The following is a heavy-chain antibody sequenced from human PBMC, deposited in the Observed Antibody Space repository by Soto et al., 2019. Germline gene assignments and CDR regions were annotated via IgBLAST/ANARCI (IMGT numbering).Heavy chain of an antibody. V-gene: IGHV1-69*13. J-gene: IGHJ5*02. CDR3: ARDIRDIVVVPAAIGWFDP. Sequence: SVEVSCKASGGTFSSYAISWVRQAPGQGLEWMGGIIPIFGTANYAQKFQGRVTITADESTSTAYMELSSLRSEDTAVYYCARDIRDIVVVPAAIGWFDPWGQGTLVTVSS. CDR1: GGTFSSYA. D-gene: IGHD2-2*02. CDR2: IIPIFGTA.